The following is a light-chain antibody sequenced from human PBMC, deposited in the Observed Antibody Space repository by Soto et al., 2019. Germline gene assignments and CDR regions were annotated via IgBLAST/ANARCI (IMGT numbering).Light chain of an antibody. J-gene: IGKJ1*01. CDR1: QSIDTW. V-gene: IGKV1-5*03. CDR2: KAS. Sequence: DIQMTQSPSILSASVGDRVTITCRASQSIDTWLAWHQQKPGKAPKLLISKASNLENGVPSRFSGSGSGTEFTLTISSLQPDDFATYYCQQYNSYRAFGQGTKGDIK. CDR3: QQYNSYRA.